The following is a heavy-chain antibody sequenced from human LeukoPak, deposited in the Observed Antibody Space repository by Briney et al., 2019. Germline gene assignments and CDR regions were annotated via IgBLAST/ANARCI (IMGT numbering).Heavy chain of an antibody. CDR1: GFTLGDYA. CDR2: IRSKAYGGTT. V-gene: IGHV3-49*04. J-gene: IGHJ4*02. CDR3: SSDRVYASGSYYDDY. D-gene: IGHD3-10*01. Sequence: PGGSLRLSCTASGFTLGDYAVRWGRQAPGEGLEWVAFIRSKAYGGTTEYAASVKGRFNISRDDSKSIAYLQMNSLRTEDTALYYCSSDRVYASGSYYDDYWGQGTLVTVSS.